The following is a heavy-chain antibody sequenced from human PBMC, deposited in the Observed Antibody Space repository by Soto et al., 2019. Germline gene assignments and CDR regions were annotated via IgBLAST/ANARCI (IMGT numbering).Heavy chain of an antibody. Sequence: EVQLLESGGGLVQPGGSLRLSCAASGFTFSSYAMSWVRQAPGKGLEWVSAISGSGGSTYYADSVKGRFTISRDNSKNTLYLQMNSLRAEDTAVYYCAKDITDIVVVVAATQGDYWGQGTLVTVSS. CDR2: ISGSGGST. CDR1: GFTFSSYA. CDR3: AKDITDIVVVVAATQGDY. J-gene: IGHJ4*02. D-gene: IGHD2-15*01. V-gene: IGHV3-23*01.